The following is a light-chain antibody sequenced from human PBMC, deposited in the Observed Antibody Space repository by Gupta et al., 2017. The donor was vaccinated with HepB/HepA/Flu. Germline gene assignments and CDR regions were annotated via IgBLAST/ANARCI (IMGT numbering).Light chain of an antibody. Sequence: HSVLTQPPSVSGAPGQRVPISCTGSSSNIGAGYDVHWYQRLPGTAPKLLIYSNSNRPSGVPDRFSGSKSGTSASLAITGLQAEDEADYYCQSYDSSLSTVVFGGGTKLTVL. CDR1: SSNIGAGYD. CDR2: SNS. V-gene: IGLV1-40*01. J-gene: IGLJ2*01. CDR3: QSYDSSLSTVV.